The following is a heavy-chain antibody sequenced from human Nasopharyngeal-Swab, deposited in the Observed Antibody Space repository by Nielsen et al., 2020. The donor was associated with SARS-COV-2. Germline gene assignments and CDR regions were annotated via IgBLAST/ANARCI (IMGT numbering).Heavy chain of an antibody. CDR3: TREGTGDYTYSLDI. J-gene: IGHJ3*02. CDR1: GYTLTGYY. D-gene: IGHD3/OR15-3a*01. CDR2: IKPHNGVT. V-gene: IGHV1-2*02. Sequence: ASVKVSCKASGYTLTGYYMHWVRQAPGQGLEWLGWIKPHNGVTKYAQNFQGRVTMTRDASISTAYLEVSSLTSDDTARYYCTREGTGDYTYSLDIWGQGTMVTVSS.